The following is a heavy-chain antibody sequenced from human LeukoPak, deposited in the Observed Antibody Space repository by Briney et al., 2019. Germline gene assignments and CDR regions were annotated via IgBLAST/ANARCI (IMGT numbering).Heavy chain of an antibody. Sequence: GGSLRLSCVASGFTFSDYYMSWIRQAPGKGREWVSYISSSGSTIYYADSVKGRFTISRDNAKNSLYLQMNSLRAEDTAVYYCARDSYYYYMDVWGKGTTVTVSS. CDR3: ARDSYYYYMDV. CDR1: GFTFSDYY. V-gene: IGHV3-11*01. J-gene: IGHJ6*03. CDR2: ISSSGSTI.